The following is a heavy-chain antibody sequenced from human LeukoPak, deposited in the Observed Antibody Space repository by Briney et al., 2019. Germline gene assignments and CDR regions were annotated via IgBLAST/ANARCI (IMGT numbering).Heavy chain of an antibody. V-gene: IGHV3-30*03. CDR2: ISYDGSNK. CDR3: ATPACLGYYYGMDV. J-gene: IGHJ6*02. Sequence: PTGGSLRLSCAASGFTFSSYGMHWVRQAPGKGLEWVAVISYDGSNKYYADSVKGRFTIYRDNYKNTLYLQMNSLRAEDTAVYYCATPACLGYYYGMDVWGQGTTVTVSS. D-gene: IGHD5/OR15-5a*01. CDR1: GFTFSSYG.